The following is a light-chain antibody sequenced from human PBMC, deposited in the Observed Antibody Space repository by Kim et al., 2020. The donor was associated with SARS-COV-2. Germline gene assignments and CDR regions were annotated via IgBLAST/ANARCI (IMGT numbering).Light chain of an antibody. CDR1: KLGDKY. Sequence: SYELTQPPSVSVSPGQTASITCSGDKLGDKYACWYQQKPGQSPVLVIYQDSKRPSGIPERFSGSNSGNTATLTISGTQAMDEADYYCQAWDSSTAGVFGGGTHLTVL. J-gene: IGLJ3*02. CDR2: QDS. V-gene: IGLV3-1*01. CDR3: QAWDSSTAGV.